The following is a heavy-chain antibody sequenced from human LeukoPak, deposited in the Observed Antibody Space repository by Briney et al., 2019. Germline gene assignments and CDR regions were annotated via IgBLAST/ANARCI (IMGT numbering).Heavy chain of an antibody. V-gene: IGHV4-38-2*01. D-gene: IGHD3-3*01. J-gene: IGHJ5*02. CDR1: GYSISSGYY. Sequence: PSETLSLTCAVSGYSISSGYYWGWIRQPPGKGLEWIGSIYRSGSTYYNPSLKSRVTISVDTSKNQFSLKLSSVTAADTAVYYCARTHSDFWSGYPLRFDPWGQGTLVTVSS. CDR2: IYRSGST. CDR3: ARTHSDFWSGYPLRFDP.